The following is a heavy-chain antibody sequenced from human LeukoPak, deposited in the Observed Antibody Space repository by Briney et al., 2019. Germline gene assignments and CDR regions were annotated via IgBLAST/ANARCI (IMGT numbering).Heavy chain of an antibody. Sequence: GGSLEPSCAASGFIFGSFGISWVGQAPGRGWEGGANIKEDGSEKDYVDSVKGRFTISRDNAKNSLYLQMNSLRAEDTAVYYCARDVIARNYYYYMDVWGKGTTVTVSS. CDR2: IKEDGSEK. CDR3: ARDVIARNYYYYMDV. D-gene: IGHD2-15*01. CDR1: GFIFGSFG. J-gene: IGHJ6*03. V-gene: IGHV3-7*01.